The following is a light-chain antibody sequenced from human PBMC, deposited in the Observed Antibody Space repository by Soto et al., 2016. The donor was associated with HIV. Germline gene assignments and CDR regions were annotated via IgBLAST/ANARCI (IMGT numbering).Light chain of an antibody. CDR1: QSIRSW. Sequence: DIQMTQSPPALSASVGDRVTITCRASQSIRSWLAWYQQKPGKAPNLLIYKASSLESGVPSRFSGRGSGTDFTLTISSLQHDDLATYYCQQSSRTPRTFGQRDQRWK. CDR3: QQSSRTPRT. J-gene: IGKJ1*01. V-gene: IGKV1-5*03. CDR2: KAS.